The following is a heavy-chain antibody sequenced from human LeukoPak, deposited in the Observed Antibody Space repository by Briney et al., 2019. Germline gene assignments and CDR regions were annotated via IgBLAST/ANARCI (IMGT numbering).Heavy chain of an antibody. Sequence: SETLSLTCTVSGGSISSYYWSWIRQPPGKGLEWIGYIYYSGSTNYNPSLKSRVTISVDTSKNQFSLKLSSVTAADTAVYYCARVVRSGSYSIYFDYWGQGTLVTVSS. CDR1: GGSISSYY. CDR2: IYYSGST. V-gene: IGHV4-59*01. J-gene: IGHJ4*02. CDR3: ARVVRSGSYSIYFDY. D-gene: IGHD1-26*01.